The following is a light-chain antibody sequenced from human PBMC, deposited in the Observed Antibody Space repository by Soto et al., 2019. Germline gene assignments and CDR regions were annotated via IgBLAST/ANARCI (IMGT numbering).Light chain of an antibody. Sequence: DIQLTQSPSFLSASVGDGITITCRASQGISSYLACYQQKPGKAPKLLIHTASTLQSGVPSRFSGSGAGTEFTLTISSLQPEDFATYYCQQRNSYPITFGQGTRLEIK. J-gene: IGKJ5*01. CDR1: QGISSY. CDR2: TAS. CDR3: QQRNSYPIT. V-gene: IGKV1-9*01.